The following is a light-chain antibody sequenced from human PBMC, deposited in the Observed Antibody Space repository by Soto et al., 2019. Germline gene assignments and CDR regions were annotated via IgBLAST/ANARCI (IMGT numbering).Light chain of an antibody. CDR1: QSVSSNY. CDR2: DTS. V-gene: IGKV3-20*01. J-gene: IGKJ5*01. Sequence: EIVLTQSPATLSSFPGDRVTLSCRASQSVSSNYLAWYQQKPGQAPRLLIYDTSSRASGIPDRFSGSGSGTDFTLTISRLETEDFAVFYCQQYGTSEIIFGQGTRLEIK. CDR3: QQYGTSEII.